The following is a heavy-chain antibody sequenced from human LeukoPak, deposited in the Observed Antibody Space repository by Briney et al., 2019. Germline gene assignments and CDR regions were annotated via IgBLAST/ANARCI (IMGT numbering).Heavy chain of an antibody. V-gene: IGHV4-34*01. Sequence: SETLSLTCAVYGGSFSGYYWSWLRQPPGKGLEWIGEINHSGSTNYNPSLKSRVTISVDTSKNQFSLKLSSVTAADTAVCYCARQLGVTGDFDYWGQGTLVTVSS. J-gene: IGHJ4*02. CDR2: INHSGST. CDR3: ARQLGVTGDFDY. CDR1: GGSFSGYY. D-gene: IGHD7-27*01.